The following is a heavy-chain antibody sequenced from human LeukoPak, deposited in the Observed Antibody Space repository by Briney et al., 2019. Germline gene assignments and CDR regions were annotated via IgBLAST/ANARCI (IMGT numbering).Heavy chain of an antibody. J-gene: IGHJ4*02. Sequence: GGSLRLSCAASGFTFSSYSMNWVRQAPGKGLEWVSFISSSSSTIFYADSVKGRFTISRDNANNFLYLQMNSLRAEDTAIYYCARDRLTNYDALTGYYSGSFDYWGQGTLVTVSS. CDR3: ARDRLTNYDALTGYYSGSFDY. V-gene: IGHV3-48*04. CDR1: GFTFSSYS. CDR2: ISSSSSTI. D-gene: IGHD3-9*01.